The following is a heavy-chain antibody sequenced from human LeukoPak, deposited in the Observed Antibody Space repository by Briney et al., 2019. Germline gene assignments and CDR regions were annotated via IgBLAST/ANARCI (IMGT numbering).Heavy chain of an antibody. D-gene: IGHD6-13*01. V-gene: IGHV1-46*01. CDR2: INPSGGST. J-gene: IGHJ3*02. CDR3: AADPHFYSSSWYGDAFDI. Sequence: ASVKVSCKASGYTFTSYYMHWVRQAPGQGLEWMGIINPSGGSTSYAQKFQGRVTMTRDMSTSTAYMELSSLRSEDTAVYYCAADPHFYSSSWYGDAFDIWGQGTMVTVSS. CDR1: GYTFTSYY.